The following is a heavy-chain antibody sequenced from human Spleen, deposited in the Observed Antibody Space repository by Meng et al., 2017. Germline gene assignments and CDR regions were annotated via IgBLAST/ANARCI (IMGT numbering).Heavy chain of an antibody. CDR3: ATAPKATWDAFDI. Sequence: SVKVSCKASGGTFSSYAISWVRQAPGQGLEWMGGIIPIFGTANYAQKFQGRVTITADESTSTAYMELSSLRSEDTAVYYCATAPKATWDAFDIWGQGTMVTVSS. V-gene: IGHV1-69*13. D-gene: IGHD1-26*01. CDR2: IIPIFGTA. J-gene: IGHJ3*02. CDR1: GGTFSSYA.